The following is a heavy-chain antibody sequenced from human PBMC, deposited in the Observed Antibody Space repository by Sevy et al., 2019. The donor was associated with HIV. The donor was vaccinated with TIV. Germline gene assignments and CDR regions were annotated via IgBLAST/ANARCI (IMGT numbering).Heavy chain of an antibody. CDR1: GFTFCSSA. D-gene: IGHD1-26*01. V-gene: IGHV3-64*01. CDR3: ARVYSGSYYDAFDI. J-gene: IGHJ3*02. Sequence: GGSLRLSCAASGFTFCSSAMHWVRQAPGKGLEYVSAISSNGGSTYYANSVKGRFTISRDNSKNTLYLQMGSLRAEDMAVYYCARVYSGSYYDAFDIWGQGTMVTVSS. CDR2: ISSNGGST.